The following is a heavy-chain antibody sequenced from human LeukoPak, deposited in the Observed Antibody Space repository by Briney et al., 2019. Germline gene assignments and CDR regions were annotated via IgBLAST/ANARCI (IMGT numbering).Heavy chain of an antibody. J-gene: IGHJ6*04. V-gene: IGHV3-48*03. Sequence: GGSLRLSCAASGFTFTIYDMNWVRQAPGKGLEWVSYISSSGSTIYYADSVKGRFTISRDNAKNSLYLQMNSLRAEDTAVYYCAELGITMIGGVWGKGTTVTISS. CDR1: GFTFTIYD. CDR2: ISSSGSTI. CDR3: AELGITMIGGV. D-gene: IGHD3-10*02.